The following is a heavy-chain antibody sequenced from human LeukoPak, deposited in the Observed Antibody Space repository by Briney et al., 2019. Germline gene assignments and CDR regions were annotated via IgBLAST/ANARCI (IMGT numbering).Heavy chain of an antibody. Sequence: GASVKVSCKASGGTFSRNDISWVRQAPGQGLEWMGGIMPLFGTAKNAQKFQGRVTITADKSTSTAYMELSSLRSEDTAVYYCAREAITIFGVVRTQTTYGPHRFDPWGQGPLVTVSS. CDR1: GGTFSRND. J-gene: IGHJ5*02. CDR3: AREAITIFGVVRTQTTYGPHRFDP. D-gene: IGHD3-3*01. V-gene: IGHV1-69*06. CDR2: IMPLFGTA.